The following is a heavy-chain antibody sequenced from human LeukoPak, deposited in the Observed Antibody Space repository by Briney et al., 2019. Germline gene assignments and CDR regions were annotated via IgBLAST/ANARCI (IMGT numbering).Heavy chain of an antibody. J-gene: IGHJ6*02. D-gene: IGHD3-22*01. CDR3: VTGDSSGHITPSNYYYGMDV. V-gene: IGHV1-24*01. Sequence: ASVKVSCKVSGYTLTELSMHWVRQAPGKGLEWMGGFDPEDGETIYAQKFQGRVTMTEDTSTDTAYMELSSLRSEDTAVYYCVTGDSSGHITPSNYYYGMDVWGQGTTVTVSS. CDR1: GYTLTELS. CDR2: FDPEDGET.